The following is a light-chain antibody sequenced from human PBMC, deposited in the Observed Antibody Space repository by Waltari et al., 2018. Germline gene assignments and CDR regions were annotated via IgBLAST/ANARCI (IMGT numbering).Light chain of an antibody. CDR1: QSVSSGY. CDR3: QQYGSSTGLT. J-gene: IGKJ4*01. V-gene: IGKV3-20*01. CDR2: GAS. Sequence: EIVLTQSPGTLSLSPGERATLSCRASQSVSSGYLAWYQQKPGQAPRLLIYGASSRATGIPDRFSGSGSGTDFTLTISRLEPEDFAMFYCQQYGSSTGLTFGGGTKVEIK.